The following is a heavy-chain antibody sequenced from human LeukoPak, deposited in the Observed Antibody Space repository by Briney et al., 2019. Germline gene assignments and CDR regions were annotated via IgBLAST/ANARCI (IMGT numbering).Heavy chain of an antibody. CDR3: AKDLGIWGSYRSPQFDY. D-gene: IGHD3-16*02. CDR1: GFTFSSYG. Sequence: PGRSLRLSCAASGFTFSSYGMHWVRQAPGKGLEWVAVISYDGGNKYYADSVKGRFTISRDNSKNTLYLQMNSLRAEDTAVYYCAKDLGIWGSYRSPQFDYWGQGTLVTVSS. V-gene: IGHV3-30*18. J-gene: IGHJ4*02. CDR2: ISYDGGNK.